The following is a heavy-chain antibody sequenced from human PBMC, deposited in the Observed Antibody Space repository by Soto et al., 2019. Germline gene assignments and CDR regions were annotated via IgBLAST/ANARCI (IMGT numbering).Heavy chain of an antibody. J-gene: IGHJ4*02. CDR1: GGSMSSGAYY. Sequence: SETLSLTCSASGGSMSSGAYYWNWIRQHPGKGLEWIAYMYYSGNTYYNPSLRSRITISVDTSKNQFSLKLTSVTDADTAVYYRASSYTGYLDNWGQGTLVTVSS. V-gene: IGHV4-31*03. CDR3: ASSYTGYLDN. CDR2: MYYSGNT. D-gene: IGHD3-9*01.